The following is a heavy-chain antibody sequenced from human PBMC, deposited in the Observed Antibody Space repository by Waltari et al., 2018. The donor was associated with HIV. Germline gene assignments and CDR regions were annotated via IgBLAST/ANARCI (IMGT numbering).Heavy chain of an antibody. D-gene: IGHD3-16*01. CDR3: ASLYNYVWGSPPPFDY. V-gene: IGHV3-74*01. CDR1: GFTFSSYW. Sequence: EVQLVESGGGLVQPGGSLRLSCAASGFTFSSYWMHWVRQAPGKGLVVVARINSEGSSTNYADSVKCRFTISRDNAKNTVYLQMNSLRAEDTALYYCASLYNYVWGSPPPFDYWGQGTLVTVSS. J-gene: IGHJ4*02. CDR2: INSEGSST.